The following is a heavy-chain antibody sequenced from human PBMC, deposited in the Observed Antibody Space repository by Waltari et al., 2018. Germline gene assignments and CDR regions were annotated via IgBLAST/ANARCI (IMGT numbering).Heavy chain of an antibody. V-gene: IGHV4-31*03. CDR3: ARESPSDAFDI. Sequence: QVQLQESGPGLVKPSQTLSLPCTVSGGSISSGGYYWSWIRQHPGKGLEWIGYIYYSGSPNSNPSLKSRVTISVDTSKNQFSLKLSSVTAADTAVYYCARESPSDAFDIWGQGTMVTVSS. CDR1: GGSISSGGYY. J-gene: IGHJ3*02. CDR2: IYYSGSP.